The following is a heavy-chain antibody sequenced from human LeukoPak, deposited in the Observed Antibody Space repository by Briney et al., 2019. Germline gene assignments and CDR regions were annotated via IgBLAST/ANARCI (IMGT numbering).Heavy chain of an antibody. Sequence: SETLSLTCAVYGGSFSGYYWSWIRQPPGKGLEWIGEINHSGSTNYNPSLKSRVTISVDTSKNQFSLKLSSVTAADTAVYYCARLSTLTAPGYWGQGTLVTVSS. D-gene: IGHD4-17*01. CDR2: INHSGST. CDR3: ARLSTLTAPGY. CDR1: GGSFSGYY. J-gene: IGHJ4*02. V-gene: IGHV4-34*01.